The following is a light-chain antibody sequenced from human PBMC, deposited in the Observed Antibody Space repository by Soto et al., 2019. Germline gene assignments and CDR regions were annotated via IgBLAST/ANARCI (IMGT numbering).Light chain of an antibody. J-gene: IGLJ2*01. CDR2: VGTGGIVG. CDR1: SGYSNYK. CDR3: GADHGSGSYFVVV. Sequence: QSVLTQPPSASASLGASVTLTCTLSSGYSNYKVDWYQQRPGKGPRFVMRVGTGGIVGSRGDGIPDRFSVLGSGLNRYLTFKNIQEEDESDYHCGADHGSGSYFVVVFGGGTKLTVL. V-gene: IGLV9-49*03.